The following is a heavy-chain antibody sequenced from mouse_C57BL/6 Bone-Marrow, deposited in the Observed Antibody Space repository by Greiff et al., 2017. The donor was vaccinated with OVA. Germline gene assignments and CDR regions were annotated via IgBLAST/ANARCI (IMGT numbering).Heavy chain of an antibody. Sequence: EVMLVESGGGLVKPGGSLKLSCAASGFTFSDYGMHWVRQAPEKGLEWVAYISSGSSTIYYADTVKGRFTISRDNAKNTLFLQMTSLRSEDTAMYYCAREGLLRSLMDYWGQGTSVTVSS. CDR2: ISSGSSTI. J-gene: IGHJ4*01. V-gene: IGHV5-17*01. CDR1: GFTFSDYG. D-gene: IGHD1-1*01. CDR3: AREGLLRSLMDY.